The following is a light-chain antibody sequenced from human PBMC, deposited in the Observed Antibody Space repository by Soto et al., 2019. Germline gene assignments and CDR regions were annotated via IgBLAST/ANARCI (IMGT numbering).Light chain of an antibody. Sequence: QSALTQPASVSGSPGQSITISCTGTSSDVGDYNYVSWYQQHPGKAPKLMIYDVSNRPSGVSNRFSGSKSGNTASLAVSGXXXXDEADYYCSSYTSSSTLVFGGGTKLTVL. J-gene: IGLJ2*01. V-gene: IGLV2-14*01. CDR1: SSDVGDYNY. CDR2: DVS. CDR3: SSYTSSSTLV.